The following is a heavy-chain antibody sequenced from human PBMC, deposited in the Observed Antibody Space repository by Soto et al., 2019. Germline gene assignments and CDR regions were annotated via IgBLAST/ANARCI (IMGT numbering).Heavy chain of an antibody. CDR2: IIPIFGTA. J-gene: IGHJ3*02. D-gene: IGHD3-22*01. CDR1: GGTFSSYA. V-gene: IGHV1-69*13. CDR3: ARVLSSGGVVVARGAFDI. Sequence: SVKVSCKASGGTFSSYAISWVRQAPGQGLEWMGGIIPIFGTANYAQKFQGRVTITADESTSTAYMELSSLRSEDTAVYYCARVLSSGGVVVARGAFDIWGQGTMVTVSS.